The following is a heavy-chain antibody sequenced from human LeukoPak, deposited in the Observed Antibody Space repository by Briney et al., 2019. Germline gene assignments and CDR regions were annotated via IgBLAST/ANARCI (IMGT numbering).Heavy chain of an antibody. D-gene: IGHD6-19*01. J-gene: IGHJ4*02. CDR1: GFTFDDYA. CDR3: AKDRSSGWYYFDY. CDR2: ISWNSGSI. V-gene: IGHV3-9*01. Sequence: PGRSLRLSCAASGFTFDDYAMHWVRQAPGKGLEWVSGISWNSGSIGYADSVKGRFTISRDNSKNTLYLQMNSLRAEDTAVYYCAKDRSSGWYYFDYWGQGTLVTVSS.